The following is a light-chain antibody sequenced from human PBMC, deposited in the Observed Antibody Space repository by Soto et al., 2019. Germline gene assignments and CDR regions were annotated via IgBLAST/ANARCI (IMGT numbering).Light chain of an antibody. CDR3: LQYHNLWA. Sequence: LMTQSPATLSVSPGEGSTRSCRASQNIYYNVAWYQHRPSQAPRLLIYRASTRAPGVPARFSGSGSGTEFTLTISSLQAEDFTVYSCLQYHNLWAFGRGTKVDIK. V-gene: IGKV3-15*01. J-gene: IGKJ1*01. CDR2: RAS. CDR1: QNIYYN.